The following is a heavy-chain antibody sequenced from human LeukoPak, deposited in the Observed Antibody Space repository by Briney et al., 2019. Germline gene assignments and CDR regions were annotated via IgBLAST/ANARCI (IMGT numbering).Heavy chain of an antibody. CDR3: AKDIGWTTKYYFDY. D-gene: IGHD1-1*01. CDR1: GFTFDDYA. J-gene: IGHJ4*02. V-gene: IGHV3-9*01. CDR2: ISWNSGSI. Sequence: AGGSLRLSCAASGFTFDDYAMHWVRQAPGKGLEWVSGISWNSGSIGYADSVKGRFTISRDNAKNSLYLQMNSLRAEDTALYYCAKDIGWTTKYYFDYWGQGTLVTVSS.